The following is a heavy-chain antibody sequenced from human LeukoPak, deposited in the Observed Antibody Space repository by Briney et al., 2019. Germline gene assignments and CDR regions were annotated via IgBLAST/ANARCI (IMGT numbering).Heavy chain of an antibody. Sequence: PGGSLRLSCAAAGLTFNNYWMHWVSQEPGKGLVWVSRINTDGSSTSYADSVKGRFTISRDNAKNTLYLQMNSLRAEDTAVYFCTRVGYCDTTSCRTAFDIWGQGTMVTVSS. J-gene: IGHJ3*02. CDR1: GLTFNNYW. CDR3: TRVGYCDTTSCRTAFDI. V-gene: IGHV3-74*01. D-gene: IGHD2-2*01. CDR2: INTDGSST.